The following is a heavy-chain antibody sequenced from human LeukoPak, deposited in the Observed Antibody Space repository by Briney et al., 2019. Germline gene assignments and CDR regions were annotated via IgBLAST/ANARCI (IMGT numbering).Heavy chain of an antibody. Sequence: SETLSLTCTVSGGSISSSSYYWGWIRQPPGKGLEWIGSIYYSGSTYYNPSLKSRVTISVDTSHNQFSLRLSSVTAADTAVYFCARRGDSTVIHGFDIWGQGTMVTVSS. D-gene: IGHD1-26*01. CDR3: ARRGDSTVIHGFDI. CDR2: IYYSGST. J-gene: IGHJ3*02. V-gene: IGHV4-39*07. CDR1: GGSISSSSYY.